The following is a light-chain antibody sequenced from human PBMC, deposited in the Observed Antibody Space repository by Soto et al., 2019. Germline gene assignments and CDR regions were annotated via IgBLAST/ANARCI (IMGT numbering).Light chain of an antibody. CDR2: GAS. CDR3: QHYNNWPT. Sequence: EIVMTQSPGTLSVSPGERATLSCRASQSVSSNLGWYQQKPGQAPRLLIYGASTRAPGIPAWFSGSGSGTEFTLTISSLQFEDFAVYYCQHYNNWPTFGQGTKLEIK. J-gene: IGKJ2*01. CDR1: QSVSSN. V-gene: IGKV3D-15*01.